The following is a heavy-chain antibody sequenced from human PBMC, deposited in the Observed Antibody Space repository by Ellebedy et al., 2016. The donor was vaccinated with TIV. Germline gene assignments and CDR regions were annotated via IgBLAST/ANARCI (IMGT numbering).Heavy chain of an antibody. CDR3: ARAPYRGAGGIDY. Sequence: GESLKISCSASGFTFSSYGMHWVRQTPGKGLEWVAVIWYDGSATYYAESVKGRFTISRDNSNNTLYLQLNSLRAEDTAVYYCARAPYRGAGGIDYWGQGSLVTVSS. V-gene: IGHV3-33*01. D-gene: IGHD3-10*01. CDR1: GFTFSSYG. J-gene: IGHJ4*02. CDR2: IWYDGSAT.